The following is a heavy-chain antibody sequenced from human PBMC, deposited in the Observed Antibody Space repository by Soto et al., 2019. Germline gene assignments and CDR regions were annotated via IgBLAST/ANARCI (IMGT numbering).Heavy chain of an antibody. CDR3: GRDVATHQKGPAGGGGFFHR. J-gene: IGHJ5*02. CDR1: GYRFSGSY. D-gene: IGHD5-12*01. V-gene: IGHV1-2*02. CDR2: INPKSGHT. Sequence: AVQGSFTETGYRFSGSYIHWVRQTPRHGLEWMGWINPKSGHTVLGAKFEDRVTMTRDTSINTVYLQLGNLTSDDTAIYYCGRDVATHQKGPAGGGGFFHRWGRG.